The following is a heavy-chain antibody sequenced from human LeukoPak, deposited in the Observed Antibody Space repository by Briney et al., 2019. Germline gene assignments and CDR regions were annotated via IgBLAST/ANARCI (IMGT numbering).Heavy chain of an antibody. J-gene: IGHJ5*02. CDR3: ARDKVPAAINWFDP. V-gene: IGHV3-33*01. CDR2: IWYDGSNK. Sequence: PGGSLRLSCAASGFTFSSYGMHWVRQAPGKGLEWVAVIWYDGSNKYYADSVKGRFTISRDNSKNTLYLQMNSLRAEDTAVYYCARDKVPAAINWFDPWGQGTLVTVSS. CDR1: GFTFSSYG. D-gene: IGHD2-2*02.